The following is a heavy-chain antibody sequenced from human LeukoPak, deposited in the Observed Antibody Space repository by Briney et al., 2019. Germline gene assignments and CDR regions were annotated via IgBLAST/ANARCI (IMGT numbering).Heavy chain of an antibody. CDR1: GFTFSSYA. Sequence: GGSLRLSCAASGFTFSSYAMHWVRQAPGKGLEWVAVISYDGSNKYYAESVKGRFTISRDNSKNTLYLQMNSLRAEDTAVYYCARDPTGLYYFDYWGQGTLVTVSS. J-gene: IGHJ4*02. CDR3: ARDPTGLYYFDY. V-gene: IGHV3-30-3*01. CDR2: ISYDGSNK.